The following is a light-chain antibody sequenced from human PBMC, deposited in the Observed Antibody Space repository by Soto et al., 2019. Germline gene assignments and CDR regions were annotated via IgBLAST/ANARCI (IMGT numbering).Light chain of an antibody. V-gene: IGLV1-51*01. Sequence: QSALTQPPSVSAAPGQKVTLSCSGISSNIGNNDVSWYQQFPGTVPKLLIYDNNKRPSGIPDRFSGSKSGTSATLGITGLQTGDEADYYCGTWDSSLSAVVFGGGTQLTVL. J-gene: IGLJ2*01. CDR1: SSNIGNND. CDR3: GTWDSSLSAVV. CDR2: DNN.